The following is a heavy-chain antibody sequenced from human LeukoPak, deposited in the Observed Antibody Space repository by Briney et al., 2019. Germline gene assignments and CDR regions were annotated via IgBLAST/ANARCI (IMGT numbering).Heavy chain of an antibody. CDR3: AREGGSTDY. D-gene: IGHD5-12*01. V-gene: IGHV4-30-4*01. Sequence: SQTLSLTCTVPGGSISSGDYYWGWIRQPPGKGLEWIVYIYYSGSTYYNPSLKSRFTISVDTSKNQFSLKLCPVTAADTAVYYCAREGGSTDYWGQGTMVTVSS. CDR1: GGSISSGDYY. J-gene: IGHJ4*02. CDR2: IYYSGST.